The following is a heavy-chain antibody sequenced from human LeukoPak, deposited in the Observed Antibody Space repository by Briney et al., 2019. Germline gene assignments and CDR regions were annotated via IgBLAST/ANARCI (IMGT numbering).Heavy chain of an antibody. CDR1: GFTFNSYA. CDR2: ISGSGSGT. D-gene: IGHD6-19*01. J-gene: IGHJ4*02. V-gene: IGHV3-23*01. Sequence: PGGSLRLSCAASGFTFNSYAMTWVRQAPGKGLEWVSAISGSGSGTYYADSVKGRFTISRDNSKNTLYLQMNSLRAEDTAVYYCAKDRREYSSGWSLLFDYWGQGTLVSVSS. CDR3: AKDRREYSSGWSLLFDY.